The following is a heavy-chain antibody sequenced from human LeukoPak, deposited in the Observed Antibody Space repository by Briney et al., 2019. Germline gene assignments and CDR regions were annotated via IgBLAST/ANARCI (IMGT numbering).Heavy chain of an antibody. CDR3: ARTKEMATISYFDS. CDR2: ISGSGSTI. D-gene: IGHD5-24*01. V-gene: IGHV3-48*04. J-gene: IGHJ4*02. CDR1: GFTFSSYG. Sequence: GGTLRLSCAASGFTFSSYGMSWVRQAPGKGLEWVSAISGSGSTIHYADSVKGRFTISRDNAKNSLYLQMNSLRAEDTAVYYCARTKEMATISYFDSWGQGTLVTVSS.